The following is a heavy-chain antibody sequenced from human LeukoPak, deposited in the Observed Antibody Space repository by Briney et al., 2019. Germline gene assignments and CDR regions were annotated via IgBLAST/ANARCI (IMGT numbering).Heavy chain of an antibody. V-gene: IGHV4-39*07. D-gene: IGHD4-23*01. J-gene: IGHJ3*01. CDR2: IYYSGST. CDR1: GGSISSSSYY. CDR3: ARIAVVTQGDAFDL. Sequence: SETLSLTCTVSGGSISSSSYYWGWIRQPPGKGLEWIGSIYYSGSTYYNPSLKSRVTISVDTSKNQFSLKLSSVTAADTAVYYCARIAVVTQGDAFDLWGRGTLVTVSS.